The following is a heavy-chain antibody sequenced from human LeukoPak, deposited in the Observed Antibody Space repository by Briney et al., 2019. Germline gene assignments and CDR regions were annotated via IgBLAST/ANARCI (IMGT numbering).Heavy chain of an antibody. Sequence: GGSLRLSCAASGFTFSSYNMNWVRQAPGKGLEWVSSISSSSSYIYYADSVKGRFTISRDNAKNSLYLQMNSLRAEGTAVYYCAELGITMIGGVWGKGTTVTISS. CDR2: ISSSSSYI. J-gene: IGHJ6*04. V-gene: IGHV3-21*01. D-gene: IGHD3-10*02. CDR1: GFTFSSYN. CDR3: AELGITMIGGV.